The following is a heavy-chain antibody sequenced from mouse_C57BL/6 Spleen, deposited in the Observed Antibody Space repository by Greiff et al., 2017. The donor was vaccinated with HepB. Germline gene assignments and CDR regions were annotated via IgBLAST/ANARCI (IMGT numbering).Heavy chain of an antibody. CDR3: AREEGSSGFDY. D-gene: IGHD3-2*02. V-gene: IGHV5-4*01. J-gene: IGHJ2*01. CDR2: ISDGGSYT. CDR1: GFTFSSYA. Sequence: EVNVVDSGGGLVKPGGSLKLSCAASGFTFSSYAMSWVRQTPEKRLEWVATISDGGSYTYYPDNVKGRFTISRDNAKTNLYLQMSHLKSEDTAMYYCAREEGSSGFDYWGQGTTLTVSS.